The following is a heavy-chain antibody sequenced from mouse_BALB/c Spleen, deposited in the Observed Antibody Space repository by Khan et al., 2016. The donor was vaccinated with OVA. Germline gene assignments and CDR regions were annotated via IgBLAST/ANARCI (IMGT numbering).Heavy chain of an antibody. J-gene: IGHJ3*01. D-gene: IGHD2-14*01. CDR1: GYTFTTYT. CDR2: IIPSNDYT. Sequence: QVQLQQSGAELARPGASVKMSCKASGYTFTTYTIHWVKQSPGQGLEWIGYIIPSNDYTNYNQKFKDRATLTADKSSSTAYMQLSSLTSEDSAVYYCVREGAYYRSDGWFAYWGQGTLVTVSA. CDR3: VREGAYYRSDGWFAY. V-gene: IGHV1-4*01.